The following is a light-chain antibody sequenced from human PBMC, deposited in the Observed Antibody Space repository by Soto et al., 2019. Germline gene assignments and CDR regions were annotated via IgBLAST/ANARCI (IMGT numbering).Light chain of an antibody. CDR1: QDITNY. CDR3: QQYDSLPYT. J-gene: IGKJ2*01. CDR2: DAS. V-gene: IGKV1-33*01. Sequence: DIQMTQSPSSLSASVGDRVTFTCQASQDITNYLNWYQQKPGKAPKLLIYDASNLQTGVPSRFSGSGSGTHFSFSITELRPEDIAIYYCQQYDSLPYTFGQGTKREIK.